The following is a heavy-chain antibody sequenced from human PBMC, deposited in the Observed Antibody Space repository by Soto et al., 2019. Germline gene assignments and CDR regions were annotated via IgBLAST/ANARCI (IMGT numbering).Heavy chain of an antibody. CDR3: ARWDYGDYVAPFDY. CDR1: GFTFSDYY. D-gene: IGHD4-17*01. CDR2: ISSSGSTI. Sequence: GGSLGLSCAASGFTFSDYYMSWIRQAPGKGLEWVSYISSSGSTIYYADSVKGRFTISRDNAKNSLYLQMNSLRAEDTAVYYCARWDYGDYVAPFDYWGQGTLVTVSS. V-gene: IGHV3-11*01. J-gene: IGHJ4*02.